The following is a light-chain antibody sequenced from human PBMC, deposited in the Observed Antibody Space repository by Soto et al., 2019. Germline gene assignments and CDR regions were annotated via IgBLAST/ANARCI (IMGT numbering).Light chain of an antibody. CDR1: QSLSGY. J-gene: IGKJ4*01. CDR2: SAS. CDR3: QDRGNWPLFT. Sequence: EIVLTQSPATLSLSLGERATLSCRASQSLSGYLAWYQQKPGQPPRLLIYSASHRATGIPARFTGSGSGTDFTLTISRLEPEDFAVYYCQDRGNWPLFTFGGGTTVDLK. V-gene: IGKV3-11*01.